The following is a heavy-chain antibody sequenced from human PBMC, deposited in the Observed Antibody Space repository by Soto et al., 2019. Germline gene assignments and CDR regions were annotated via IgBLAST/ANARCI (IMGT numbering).Heavy chain of an antibody. CDR3: AKEVSLGSTVDLGY. CDR2: ISGSGGST. CDR1: GFTFSIFA. Sequence: EVQLLESGGDLVQPGGSLRLSCAASGFTFSIFAMSWVRQSPGKGLGRASTISGSGGSTYYADAVKGRFSISRDNSMGTLYLQMKSLRVEDTAIYYCAKEVSLGSTVDLGYWGQGTLVTVSS. V-gene: IGHV3-23*01. J-gene: IGHJ4*02. D-gene: IGHD7-27*01.